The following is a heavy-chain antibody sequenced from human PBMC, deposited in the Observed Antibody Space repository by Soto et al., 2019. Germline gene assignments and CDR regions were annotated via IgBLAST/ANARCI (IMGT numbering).Heavy chain of an antibody. CDR1: GGSSSGDY. CDR2: INHSGST. V-gene: IGHV4-34*01. J-gene: IGHJ6*03. Sequence: SETLSLICAVYGGSSSGDYWSWIRQPPGKGLEWIGEINHSGSTNYNPSLKSRVTISVDTSKNQFSLKLSSVTAADTAVYYCARRALGYSGYVPSSLYMDVWGKGTTVTVSS. CDR3: ARRALGYSGYVPSSLYMDV. D-gene: IGHD5-12*01.